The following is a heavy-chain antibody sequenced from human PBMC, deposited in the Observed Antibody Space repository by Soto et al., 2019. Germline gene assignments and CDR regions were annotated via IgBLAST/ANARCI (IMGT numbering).Heavy chain of an antibody. J-gene: IGHJ4*02. CDR3: ARHRRITMVRGVISFFDE. Sequence: PSETLSLTCTVSGGSISSSSSYWGWIRQPPGKGLEWIGSIYYSGSTYYNPSLKSRVTISVDTSKNQFSLKLSSVTAADTAVYYCARHRRITMVRGVISFFDEWGQGTLVTVSS. CDR2: IYYSGST. D-gene: IGHD3-10*01. V-gene: IGHV4-39*01. CDR1: GGSISSSSSY.